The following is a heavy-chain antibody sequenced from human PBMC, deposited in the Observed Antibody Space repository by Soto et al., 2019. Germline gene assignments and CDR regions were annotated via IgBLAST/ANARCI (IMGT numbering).Heavy chain of an antibody. Sequence: GASVKVSCKASGGTFSSYAISWVRQAPGQGHEWMGGIIPIFGTANYAQKFQGRVTITADESTSTAYMELSSLRSEDTAVYYCAKLDIVPTPPFDYWAREPWSPSPQ. D-gene: IGHD5-12*01. V-gene: IGHV1-69*13. CDR3: AKLDIVPTPPFDY. CDR1: GGTFSSYA. CDR2: IIPIFGTA. J-gene: IGHJ4*02.